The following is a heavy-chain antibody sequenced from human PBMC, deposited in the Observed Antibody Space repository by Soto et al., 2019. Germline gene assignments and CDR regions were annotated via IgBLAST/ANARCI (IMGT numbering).Heavy chain of an antibody. J-gene: IGHJ1*01. Sequence: QLQLQESGPGLVKPSETLSLTCTVSGGSISSSSYYWGWLRQPPGKGLEWIGSIYYSGSTYYNPSLKSRVTISVDTSKHQFSLKLSSVTAADTAVYYCARQTTSEYFQHWGQGTLVTVSS. D-gene: IGHD4-17*01. CDR1: GGSISSSSYY. V-gene: IGHV4-39*01. CDR3: ARQTTSEYFQH. CDR2: IYYSGST.